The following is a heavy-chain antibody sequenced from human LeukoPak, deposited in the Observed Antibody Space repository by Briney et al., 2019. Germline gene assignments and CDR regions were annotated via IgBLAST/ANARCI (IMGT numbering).Heavy chain of an antibody. Sequence: GGSLRLSCAASGFTFSSYAMSWVRQAPGKGLEWVSAISGSGGSTYYADSVKGRFTISRDNSKNTLYLQMNSLRAEDTAVYYFAKAYYDILAGYYAPDAFDIWGQGTMVTVSS. V-gene: IGHV3-23*01. D-gene: IGHD3-9*01. CDR2: ISGSGGST. J-gene: IGHJ3*02. CDR3: AKAYYDILAGYYAPDAFDI. CDR1: GFTFSSYA.